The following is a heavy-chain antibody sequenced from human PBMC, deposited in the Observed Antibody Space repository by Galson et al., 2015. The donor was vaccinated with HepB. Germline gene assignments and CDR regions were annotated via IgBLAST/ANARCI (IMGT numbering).Heavy chain of an antibody. CDR2: ISSSSSYI. D-gene: IGHD3-10*01. J-gene: IGHJ2*01. Sequence: SLRLSCAASGFTFSSYSMNWVRQAPGKGLEWVSSISSSSSYIYYADSVKGRFTISRDNAKNSPYLQMNSLRAEDTAVYYCARDYKGTYYYGSGSPWYFDLWGRGTLVTVSS. V-gene: IGHV3-21*01. CDR1: GFTFSSYS. CDR3: ARDYKGTYYYGSGSPWYFDL.